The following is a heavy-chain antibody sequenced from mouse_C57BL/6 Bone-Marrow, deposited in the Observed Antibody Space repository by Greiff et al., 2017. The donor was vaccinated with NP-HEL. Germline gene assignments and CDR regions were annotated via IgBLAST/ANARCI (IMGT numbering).Heavy chain of an antibody. V-gene: IGHV1-26*01. CDR2: INPNNGGT. J-gene: IGHJ4*01. CDR3: ARGGAMDY. Sequence: EVKLVESGPELVKPGASVKISCKASGYTFTDYYMNWVKQSHGKSLEWIGDINPNNGGTSYNQKFKGKATLTVDKSSSTAYMELRSLTSEDSAVYYCARGGAMDYWGQGTSVTVSS. CDR1: GYTFTDYY.